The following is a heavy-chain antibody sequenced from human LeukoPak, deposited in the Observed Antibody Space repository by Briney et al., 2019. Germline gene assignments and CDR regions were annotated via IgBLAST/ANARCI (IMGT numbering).Heavy chain of an antibody. Sequence: GALRLSCAASGFTFSSYGMSWVRQAPGKGLEWVSAISGSGGSTYCADSVKGRFTISRDNSKNTLYLQMNSLRAEDTAVYYCAKGGEWLVASAYYYYYMDVWGKGTTVTISS. CDR1: GFTFSSYG. D-gene: IGHD6-19*01. CDR3: AKGGEWLVASAYYYYYMDV. CDR2: ISGSGGST. J-gene: IGHJ6*03. V-gene: IGHV3-23*01.